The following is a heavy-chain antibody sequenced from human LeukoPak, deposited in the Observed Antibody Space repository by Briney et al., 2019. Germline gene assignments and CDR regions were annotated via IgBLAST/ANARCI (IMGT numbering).Heavy chain of an antibody. CDR1: GGSISSYS. J-gene: IGHJ4*02. Sequence: SETLSLTCTVSGGSISSYSWSWIRQPPGKGLEWIGYIYHSGSTYYNPSLKSRVTISVDRSKNQFSLKLSSVTAADTAVYYCARARAAAVDYWGQGTLVTVSS. D-gene: IGHD6-25*01. CDR3: ARARAAAVDY. CDR2: IYHSGST. V-gene: IGHV4-30-2*01.